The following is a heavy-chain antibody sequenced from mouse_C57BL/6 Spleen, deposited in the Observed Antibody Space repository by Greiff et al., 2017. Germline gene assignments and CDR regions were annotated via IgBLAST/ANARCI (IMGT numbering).Heavy chain of an antibody. CDR2: IDPSDSYT. Sequence: QVQLQQPGAELVKPGASVKLSCKASGYTFTSYWMQWVKQRPGQGLEWIGEIDPSDSYTDYHPKFKGKATLTVDTSSSTAYLQLSSLTSEDSAVYYCARGWVGAMDYWGQGTSVTVSS. V-gene: IGHV1-50*01. D-gene: IGHD1-1*02. J-gene: IGHJ4*01. CDR3: ARGWVGAMDY. CDR1: GYTFTSYW.